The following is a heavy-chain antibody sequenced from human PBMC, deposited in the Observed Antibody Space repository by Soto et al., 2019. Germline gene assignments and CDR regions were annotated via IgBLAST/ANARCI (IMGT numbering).Heavy chain of an antibody. D-gene: IGHD3-3*01. CDR1: GFTFSNAW. CDR3: TTVGGSIFGPSYYYYYMDV. CDR2: IKSKTDGGTT. J-gene: IGHJ6*03. Sequence: PGGSLRLSCAASGFTFSNAWMSWVRQAPGKGLEWVGRIKSKTDGGTTDYAAPVKGRFTISRDDSKNTLYLQMNNLKTEDTAVYYCTTVGGSIFGPSYYYYYMDVWGKGTTVTVSS. V-gene: IGHV3-15*01.